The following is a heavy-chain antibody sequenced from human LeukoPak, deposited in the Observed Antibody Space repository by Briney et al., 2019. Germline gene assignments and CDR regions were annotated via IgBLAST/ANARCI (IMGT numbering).Heavy chain of an antibody. Sequence: SETLSLTCTVSGGSISSYYWSWIRQPAGKGLEWIGRIYTSGSTNYNPSLKSRVTMSVDTSKNQFSLKLSSVTAADTAVYYCARGQLVRYSSSWYAFDYWGQGTLVTVSS. J-gene: IGHJ4*02. V-gene: IGHV4-4*07. D-gene: IGHD6-13*01. CDR2: IYTSGST. CDR1: GGSISSYY. CDR3: ARGQLVRYSSSWYAFDY.